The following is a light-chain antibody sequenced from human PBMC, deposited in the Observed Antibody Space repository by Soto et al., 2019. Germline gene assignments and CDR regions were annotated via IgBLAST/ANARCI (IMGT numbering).Light chain of an antibody. CDR2: DVS. CDR1: SSDVGGYNY. Sequence: QSALTQPRSVSGSPGPSVTISCTGTSSDVGGYNYVSWYQQHPGKAPQLMIYDVSKRPSGVPDRFSGSKSGNTASLTISGLQAEDEADYDCCSYAGSYSLYVFGTGTKLTVL. V-gene: IGLV2-11*01. J-gene: IGLJ1*01. CDR3: CSYAGSYSLYV.